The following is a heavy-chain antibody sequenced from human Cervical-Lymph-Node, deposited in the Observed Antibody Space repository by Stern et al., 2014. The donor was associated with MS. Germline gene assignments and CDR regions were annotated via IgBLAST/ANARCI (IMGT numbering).Heavy chain of an antibody. V-gene: IGHV4-59*01. CDR1: GGSISSYY. CDR3: ARTPWASGSSLHFDY. J-gene: IGHJ4*02. Sequence: QVQLQESGPGLVKPSETLSLTCTVSGGSISSYYWSWIRQPSGKGLEWIGYIYYSGSTNYNPSLKSRVTISVDTSKNQFSLKLSSVTAADTAVYYCARTPWASGSSLHFDYWGQGTLVTVSS. CDR2: IYYSGST. D-gene: IGHD3-10*01.